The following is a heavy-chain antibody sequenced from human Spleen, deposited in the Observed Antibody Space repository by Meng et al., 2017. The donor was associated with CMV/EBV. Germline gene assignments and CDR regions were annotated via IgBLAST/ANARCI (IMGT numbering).Heavy chain of an antibody. CDR1: GFTFSAYD. CDR3: ARWQLVGLDYYYYGMDV. CDR2: IGTAYNT. Sequence: GESLKISCAASGFTFSAYDMHWVRQATGKGLEWVSAIGTAYNTYYPASVRGRFTISRENAKNSLYLQMNSLTAGDTAVYYCARWQLVGLDYYYYGMDVWGQGTTVTVSS. V-gene: IGHV3-13*01. J-gene: IGHJ6*02. D-gene: IGHD6-6*01.